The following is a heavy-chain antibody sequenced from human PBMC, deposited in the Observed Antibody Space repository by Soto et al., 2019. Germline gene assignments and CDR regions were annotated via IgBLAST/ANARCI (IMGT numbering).Heavy chain of an antibody. V-gene: IGHV3-9*01. CDR2: ISWNSGSI. D-gene: IGHD5-18*01. CDR1: GFTFDDYA. J-gene: IGHJ4*02. CDR3: AKDPGADGYSYGSAYDY. Sequence: EVQLVESGGGLVQPGRSLRLSCAASGFTFDDYAMHWVRQAPGKGLEWVSGISWNSGSIGYADSVKGRFTISRDNAKNSLYLQMNSLRAEDTALYYCAKDPGADGYSYGSAYDYWGQGTLVTVSS.